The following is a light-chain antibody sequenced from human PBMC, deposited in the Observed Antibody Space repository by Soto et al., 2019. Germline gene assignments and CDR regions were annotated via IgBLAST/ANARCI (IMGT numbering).Light chain of an antibody. CDR3: QQFNTSPWT. CDR2: DAS. V-gene: IGKV3-11*01. J-gene: IGKJ1*01. CDR1: QTVTNH. Sequence: EIVLTQSPATLSLSPWGRATLSCRASQTVTNHLAWYQQKAGQAPRLIIFDASTRASGIPPRFSGSGSGTEFTLTINGLQPDDFATYYCQQFNTSPWTFGQGTKVDI.